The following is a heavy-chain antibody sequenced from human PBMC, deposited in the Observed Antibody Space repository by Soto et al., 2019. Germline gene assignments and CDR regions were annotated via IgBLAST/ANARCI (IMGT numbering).Heavy chain of an antibody. Sequence: PGGSLRLSCAASGFTFSSYSMNWVRQAPGKGLEWVSSISSSSYIYYADSVKGRFTISRDNAKNSLYLQMNSLRAEDTAVYYCASLTMIATVDVWGQGTTVTVSS. CDR3: ASLTMIATVDV. V-gene: IGHV3-21*01. D-gene: IGHD3-22*01. J-gene: IGHJ6*02. CDR1: GFTFSSYS. CDR2: ISSSSYI.